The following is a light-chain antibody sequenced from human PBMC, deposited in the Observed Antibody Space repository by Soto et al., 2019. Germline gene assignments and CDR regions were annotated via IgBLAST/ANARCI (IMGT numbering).Light chain of an antibody. CDR3: QQYYTTPVT. CDR1: QTIYVW. V-gene: IGKV1-5*03. J-gene: IGKJ2*01. Sequence: DIQMTQSPSTLSASVGDRVTITCRANQTIYVWLAWYQQKPGKAPSLLIHKASTLETGVPSRFSGSGSGTEFTLIISSLQAEDVAVYYCQQYYTTPVTFGQGTKLEIK. CDR2: KAS.